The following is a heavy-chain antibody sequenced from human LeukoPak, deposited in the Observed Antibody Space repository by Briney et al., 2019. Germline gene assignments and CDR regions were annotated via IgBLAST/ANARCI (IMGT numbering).Heavy chain of an antibody. CDR3: ARSCHDLLTGFYRGFDY. CDR1: GFTVSRHY. V-gene: IGHV3-53*01. J-gene: IGHJ4*02. CDR2: IYAGGNT. Sequence: GGSLRPSCAASGFTVSRHYMSWVRQAPAQGLEWVSVIYAGGNTYYADSVKGRFSISRDSSKNTLFLQMNSLRVEDTAVYYCARSCHDLLTGFYRGFDYWGQGILVTVSS. D-gene: IGHD3-9*01.